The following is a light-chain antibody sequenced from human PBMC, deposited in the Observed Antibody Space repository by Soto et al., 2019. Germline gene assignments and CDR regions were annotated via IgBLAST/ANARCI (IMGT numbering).Light chain of an antibody. CDR3: QQYHKWPLT. V-gene: IGKV3-15*01. CDR2: GAS. Sequence: EIVMTQSPATLSVSPGERATVPCRASQSVSNNLAWYQQKPGQAPSLLIYGASARATGIPARFSGSGYGTEFTITISSLQSEDFAVYYCQQYHKWPLTFGGGTRVEIK. CDR1: QSVSNN. J-gene: IGKJ4*01.